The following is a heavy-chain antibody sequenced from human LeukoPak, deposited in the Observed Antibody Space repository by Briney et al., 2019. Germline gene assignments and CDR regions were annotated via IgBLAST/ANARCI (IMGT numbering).Heavy chain of an antibody. D-gene: IGHD6-13*01. J-gene: IGHJ4*02. Sequence: GGPLRLSCAASGFTFSSYATHWVRQAPGKGLEWVAVISYDGSNKYYADSVKGRFTISRDNSKNTLYLQMNSLRAEDTAVYYCAKDSRIAAAGSAFDYWGQGTLVTVSS. CDR3: AKDSRIAAAGSAFDY. V-gene: IGHV3-30*04. CDR1: GFTFSSYA. CDR2: ISYDGSNK.